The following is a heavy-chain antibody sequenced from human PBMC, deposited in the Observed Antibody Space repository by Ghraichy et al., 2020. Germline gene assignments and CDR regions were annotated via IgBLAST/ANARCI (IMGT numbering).Heavy chain of an antibody. V-gene: IGHV3-23*01. CDR1: GFTFSSYA. CDR2: ISGSGGST. CDR3: AKASWWQWLVGPHRPFDY. J-gene: IGHJ4*02. D-gene: IGHD6-19*01. Sequence: GGSLRLSCAASGFTFSSYAMSWVRQAPGKGLEWVSAISGSGGSTYYADSVKGRFTISRDNSKNTLYLQMNSLRAEDTAVYYCAKASWWQWLVGPHRPFDYWGQGTLVTVSS.